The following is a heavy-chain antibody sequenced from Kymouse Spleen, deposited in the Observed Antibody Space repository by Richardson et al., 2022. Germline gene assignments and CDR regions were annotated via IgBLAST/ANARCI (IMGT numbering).Heavy chain of an antibody. CDR3: ARRITMVRGVIITVAFDI. D-gene: IGHD3-10*01. V-gene: IGHV4-39*01. CDR1: GGSISSSSYY. Sequence: QLQLQESGPGLVKPSETLSLTCTVSGGSISSSSYYWGWIRQPPGKGLEWIGSIYYSGSTYYNPSLKSRVTISVDTSKNQFSLKLSSVTAADTAVYYCARRITMVRGVIITVAFDIWGQGTMVTVSS. CDR2: IYYSGST. J-gene: IGHJ3*02.